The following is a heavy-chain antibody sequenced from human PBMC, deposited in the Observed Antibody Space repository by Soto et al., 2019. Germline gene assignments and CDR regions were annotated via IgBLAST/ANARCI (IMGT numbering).Heavy chain of an antibody. CDR3: ARDLDQTTYFYYYGMDV. CDR2: ISAYNGNT. J-gene: IGHJ6*02. D-gene: IGHD1-7*01. CDR1: GYTFTSYG. V-gene: IGHV1-18*01. Sequence: GASVKVSCKASGYTFTSYGISWVRQAPGQGLEWMGWISAYNGNTNYAQKLQGRVTMTTDTSTSTAYMELRSLRSDDTAVYYCARDLDQTTYFYYYGMDVWGQGTTVTVSS.